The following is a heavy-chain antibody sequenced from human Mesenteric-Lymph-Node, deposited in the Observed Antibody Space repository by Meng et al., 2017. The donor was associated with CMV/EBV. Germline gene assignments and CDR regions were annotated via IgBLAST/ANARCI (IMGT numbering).Heavy chain of an antibody. CDR1: GFTFNTYA. CDR2: IYLGGGTT. CDR3: ANPVRIES. J-gene: IGHJ4*02. Sequence: GESLKISCAASGFTFNTYAMSWVRQAPGKGLEWVSVIYLGGGTTYYADSVKGRFTISRDDSKNTVYLQMNSLSAGDTAVYYCANPVRIESWGQGTPVTVSS. V-gene: IGHV3-23*03. D-gene: IGHD6-19*01.